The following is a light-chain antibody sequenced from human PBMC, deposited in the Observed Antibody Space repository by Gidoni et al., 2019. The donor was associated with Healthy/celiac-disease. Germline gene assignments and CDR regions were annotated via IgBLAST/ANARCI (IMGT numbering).Light chain of an antibody. V-gene: IGKV4-1*01. J-gene: IGKJ4*01. Sequence: DIVLTQAPDSLAVSRSERATINCKSSQSVLYRSNNKTYLAWYQQKPGQPPKLLIYWASTRESGVPARFSGSGSGTDFTLTISSLQAEDVAVYYCQQYYSTPLTFGGGTKVEI. CDR3: QQYYSTPLT. CDR2: WAS. CDR1: QSVLYRSNNKTY.